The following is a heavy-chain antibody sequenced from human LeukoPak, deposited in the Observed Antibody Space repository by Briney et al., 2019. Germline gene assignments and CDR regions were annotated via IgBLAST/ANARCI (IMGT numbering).Heavy chain of an antibody. Sequence: SEALSLTCTVSGGSISSYYWSWLRQPPGKGLEWIGYVHDSGSTKYNPSLKSRVTISVDPSKNQFSLKLSSVTAADTAVYYCARDGISGTPHFDYWGQGTLVTVSS. CDR3: ARDGISGTPHFDY. D-gene: IGHD1-20*01. J-gene: IGHJ4*02. CDR1: GGSISSYY. CDR2: VHDSGST. V-gene: IGHV4-59*01.